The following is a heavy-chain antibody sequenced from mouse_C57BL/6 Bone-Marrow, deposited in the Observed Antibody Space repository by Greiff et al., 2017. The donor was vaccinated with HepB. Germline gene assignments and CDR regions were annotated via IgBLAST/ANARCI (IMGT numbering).Heavy chain of an antibody. CDR2: MYPGSGNT. CDR1: GYSFTSYY. V-gene: IGHV1-66*01. J-gene: IGHJ3*01. CDR3: ARNYYVFAY. D-gene: IGHD1-1*01. Sequence: QVQLKQSGPELVKPGASVKISCKASGYSFTSYYIHWVKQRPGQGLEWIGWMYPGSGNTKYNEKFKGKATLTADTSSSTAYMQLSSLTSEDSAVYYCARNYYVFAYWGQGTLVTVSA.